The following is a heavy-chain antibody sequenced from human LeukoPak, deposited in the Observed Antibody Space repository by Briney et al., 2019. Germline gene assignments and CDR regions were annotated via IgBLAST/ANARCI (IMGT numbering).Heavy chain of an antibody. CDR2: ISGSGGST. CDR1: GFTFSNFG. J-gene: IGHJ6*03. CDR3: ARDRYSSSWYYYYYYYMDV. D-gene: IGHD6-13*01. Sequence: GGSLRLSCAASGFTFSNFGMTWVRQAPGKGLEWVSAISGSGGSTYYADSVKGRFTISRDNAKNSLYLQMNSLRAEDTAVYYCARDRYSSSWYYYYYYYMDVWGKGTTVTVSS. V-gene: IGHV3-23*01.